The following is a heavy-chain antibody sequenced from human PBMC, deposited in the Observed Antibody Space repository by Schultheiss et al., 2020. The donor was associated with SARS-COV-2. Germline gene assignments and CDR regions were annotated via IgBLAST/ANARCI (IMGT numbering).Heavy chain of an antibody. V-gene: IGHV1-69*01. CDR1: GGTFSSYA. Sequence: GGSLRLSCKASGGTFSSYAISWVRQAPGQGLEWMGGIIPIFGTANYAQKFQGRVTITADESTSTAYMELSRLRSDDTAVYYCARDVVVVAATDGSSGYYYGMDVWGQGTTVTVSS. CDR2: IIPIFGTA. J-gene: IGHJ6*02. D-gene: IGHD2-15*01. CDR3: ARDVVVVAATDGSSGYYYGMDV.